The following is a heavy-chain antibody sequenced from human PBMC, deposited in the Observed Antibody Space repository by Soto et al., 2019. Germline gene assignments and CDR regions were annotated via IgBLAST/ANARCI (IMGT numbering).Heavy chain of an antibody. Sequence: ASVNVSCKASGYTFICIVMHWVRQAPGQRLEWMGWINADNGNTKYSQKFQGRVTITRDTSASTAYMELSSLRSEDTTVYYCATEIDGTTVTSLDYWGQGTLVTVSS. CDR2: INADNGNT. V-gene: IGHV1-3*01. J-gene: IGHJ4*02. CDR1: GYTFICIV. CDR3: ATEIDGTTVTSLDY. D-gene: IGHD4-17*01.